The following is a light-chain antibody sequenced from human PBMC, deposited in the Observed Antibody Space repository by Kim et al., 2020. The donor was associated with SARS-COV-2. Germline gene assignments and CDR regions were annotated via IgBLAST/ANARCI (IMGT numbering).Light chain of an antibody. Sequence: EIVLTKSPGTLSLSPGERATLSCRASHSVSSSYLAWYQQKPGQAPRLLIYRASSRATGIPDRFSGSGSGTDFTLTISRLEPEDFAVYYCQQYDNSRTFGQGTKVDIK. CDR3: QQYDNSRT. CDR1: HSVSSSY. J-gene: IGKJ1*01. V-gene: IGKV3-20*01. CDR2: RAS.